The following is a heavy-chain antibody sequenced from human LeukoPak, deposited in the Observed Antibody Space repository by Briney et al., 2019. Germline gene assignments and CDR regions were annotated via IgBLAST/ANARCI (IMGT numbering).Heavy chain of an antibody. CDR1: GFTFSSYG. V-gene: IGHV3-30*18. CDR2: ISYDGSNK. J-gene: IGHJ4*02. D-gene: IGHD3-16*01. Sequence: GGSLRLSCAASGFTFSSYGMHWVRQAPGKGLEWVAVISYDGSNKYYADSVKGRFTISRDNSKNTLHLQMNSLRAEDTAVYYCAKDRGGFDYWGQGTLVTVSS. CDR3: AKDRGGFDY.